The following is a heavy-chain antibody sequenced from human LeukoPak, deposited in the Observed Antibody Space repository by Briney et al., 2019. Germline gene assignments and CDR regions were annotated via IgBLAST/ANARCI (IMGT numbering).Heavy chain of an antibody. CDR1: GGSISSYY. D-gene: IGHD6-6*01. J-gene: IGHJ4*02. V-gene: IGHV4-59*01. CDR2: IYYSGST. Sequence: SETPSLTCTVSGGSISSYYWSWIRQPPGKGLEWIGYIYYSGSTNYNPSLKSRVTISVDTSKNQFSLKLSSATAADTAVYYCARATYSSSFFDYWGQGTLVTVSS. CDR3: ARATYSSSFFDY.